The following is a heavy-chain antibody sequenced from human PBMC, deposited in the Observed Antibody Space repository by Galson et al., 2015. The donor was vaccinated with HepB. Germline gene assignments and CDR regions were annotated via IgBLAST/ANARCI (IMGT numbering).Heavy chain of an antibody. CDR3: ARIDTVTDAFDI. CDR1: GFSLSTSGMC. J-gene: IGHJ3*02. D-gene: IGHD4-11*01. CDR2: IDWDDDK. V-gene: IGHV2-70*17. Sequence: PALVKPTPTLTLTCTFSGFSLSTSGMCVSWIRQPPGKALEWLARIDWDDDKFYSTSLKTRLTISKDTSKNQVVLTMTNMDPVDTATYYCARIDTVTDAFDIWGQGTMVTVSS.